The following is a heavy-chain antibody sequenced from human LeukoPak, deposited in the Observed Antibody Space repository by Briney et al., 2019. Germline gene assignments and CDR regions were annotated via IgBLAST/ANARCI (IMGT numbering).Heavy chain of an antibody. CDR2: IYNSGST. Sequence: SETLSLTCIVSGGSISGYYWSWIRQPAGKGLEWIGRIYNSGSTNYNPSLKSRVTMSVDTSKNQFSLKLRSVTAADTAVFYCATDHVRYDAFDIWGQGTMVTVSS. J-gene: IGHJ3*02. V-gene: IGHV4-4*07. CDR1: GGSISGYY. CDR3: ATDHVRYDAFDI.